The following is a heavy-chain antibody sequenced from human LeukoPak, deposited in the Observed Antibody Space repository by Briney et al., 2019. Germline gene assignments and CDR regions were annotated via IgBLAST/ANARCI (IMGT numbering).Heavy chain of an antibody. CDR1: GFTLSSYS. CDR3: ARGATNDFWTGYGWFDP. J-gene: IGHJ5*02. V-gene: IGHV3-30*04. D-gene: IGHD3/OR15-3a*01. Sequence: GRSLRLSCAASGFTLSSYSMHWVRQAPGKGLEWVAVTSYDEESKFYAVSVKGRFTISRDNSKNSLYLQMNSLRTEDTAVYYCARGATNDFWTGYGWFDPWGQGTMVAVSS. CDR2: TSYDEESK.